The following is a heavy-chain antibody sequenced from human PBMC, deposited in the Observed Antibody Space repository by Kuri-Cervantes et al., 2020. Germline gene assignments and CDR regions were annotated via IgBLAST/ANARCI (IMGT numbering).Heavy chain of an antibody. D-gene: IGHD3-16*01. CDR2: IIPIFGTA. V-gene: IGHV1-69*06. CDR1: GGTFSSYA. CDR3: ARADNYDYVWGNTFGY. J-gene: IGHJ4*02. Sequence: SVKVSCKASGGTFSSYAISWVRQAPGQGLEWMGGIIPIFGTANYAQKFQGRVTITADKSTSTAYMELSSLRSEDTAVYYCARADNYDYVWGNTFGYWGQGTLVTVSS.